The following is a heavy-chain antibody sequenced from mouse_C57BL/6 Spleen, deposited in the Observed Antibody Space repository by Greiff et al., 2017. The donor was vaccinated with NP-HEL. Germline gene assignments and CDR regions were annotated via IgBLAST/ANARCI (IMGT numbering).Heavy chain of an antibody. CDR1: GYTFTSYW. CDR2: IDPSDSYT. J-gene: IGHJ4*01. V-gene: IGHV1-69*01. D-gene: IGHD2-1*01. CDR3: ARGKSYGNYAMDY. Sequence: QVQLQQPGAELVMPGASVKLSCKASGYTFTSYWMHWVKQRPGQGLEWIGEIDPSDSYTNYNQKFKGKSTLTVDKSSSTAYMQLSSLTSEDSAVYYCARGKSYGNYAMDYWGQGTSVTVSS.